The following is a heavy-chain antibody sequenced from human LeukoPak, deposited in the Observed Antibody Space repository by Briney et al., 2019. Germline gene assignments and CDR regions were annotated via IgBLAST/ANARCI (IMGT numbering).Heavy chain of an antibody. V-gene: IGHV4-59*01. CDR3: ARASSGSWIDY. D-gene: IGHD1-26*01. CDR1: GGSISNYY. Sequence: SSETLSLTCTVSGGSISNYYWSWIRQPPGKGLERIGYIYYSGSTNYNPSLKSRVTISLDTSKNQFSLKLSSVTAADTAVYYCARASSGSWIDYWGQGTLVTVSS. CDR2: IYYSGST. J-gene: IGHJ4*02.